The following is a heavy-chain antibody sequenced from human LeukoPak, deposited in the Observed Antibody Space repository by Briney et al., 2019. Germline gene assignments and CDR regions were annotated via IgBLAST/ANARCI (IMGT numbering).Heavy chain of an antibody. J-gene: IGHJ3*01. Sequence: SETLSLTCTVSGGSISSGGYYWRWGRRHPGKGLEWIGYMYYSRSTYYNPSLKSRVTISVDKSKNQLSLQLSSVTAADTAVYYCARAPSYASSGYYGDWGQGTLVTVSS. CDR1: GGSISSGGYY. CDR3: ARAPSYASSGYYGD. D-gene: IGHD3-22*01. CDR2: MYYSRST. V-gene: IGHV4-31*03.